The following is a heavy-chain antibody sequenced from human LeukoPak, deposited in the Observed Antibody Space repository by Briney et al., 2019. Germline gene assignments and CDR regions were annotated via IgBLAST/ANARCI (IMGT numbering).Heavy chain of an antibody. CDR3: ARVAVAGTGEYYYYGMDV. J-gene: IGHJ6*02. Sequence: EASVKVSCKASGYTFTSYDINWVRQATGQGLEWMGWMNPNSGNTGYAQKFQGRVTMTRNTSISTAYMELSSLRSEDTAVYYCARVAVAGTGEYYYYGMDVWGQGTTVTASS. CDR2: MNPNSGNT. D-gene: IGHD6-19*01. CDR1: GYTFTSYD. V-gene: IGHV1-8*01.